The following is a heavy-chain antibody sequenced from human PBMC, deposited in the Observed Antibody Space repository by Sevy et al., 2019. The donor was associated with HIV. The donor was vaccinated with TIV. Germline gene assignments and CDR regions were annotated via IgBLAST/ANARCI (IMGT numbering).Heavy chain of an antibody. D-gene: IGHD3-22*01. Sequence: GGSLRLSCTTSGFTFGDYAMSWFRQAPGKGLEWVGFIRSKAYGGTTEYAASVKGRFTISRDDSKSIPYLQMNSLKTEDTAEYYCTRDPYYYDSTSVGAYDYWGQGTLVTVSS. CDR2: IRSKAYGGTT. J-gene: IGHJ4*02. V-gene: IGHV3-49*03. CDR1: GFTFGDYA. CDR3: TRDPYYYDSTSVGAYDY.